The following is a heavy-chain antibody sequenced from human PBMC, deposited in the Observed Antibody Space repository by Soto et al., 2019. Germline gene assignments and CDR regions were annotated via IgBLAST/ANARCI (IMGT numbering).Heavy chain of an antibody. J-gene: IGHJ3*02. D-gene: IGHD6-19*01. Sequence: QVQLVQSGAEVKKPGSSVKVSCKASGGSFSSYAISWVRQAPVQGLEWRGGLIPIFGAPTYAQKFQGRVTIIADKSTSTADMELSSLRSEDTALYYCARAGSVSGNHALDIWGQGTLVTVSS. CDR2: LIPIFGAP. V-gene: IGHV1-69*06. CDR1: GGSFSSYA. CDR3: ARAGSVSGNHALDI.